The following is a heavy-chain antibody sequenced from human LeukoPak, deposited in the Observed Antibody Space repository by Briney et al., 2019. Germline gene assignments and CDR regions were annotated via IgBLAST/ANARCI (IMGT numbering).Heavy chain of an antibody. CDR3: ARETAVAGTVQVYYYYYGMDV. V-gene: IGHV3-7*04. CDR2: IKQDGSEK. J-gene: IGHJ6*02. Sequence: PGGSLRLSCAASGFTFSSYWMSWVRQAPGKGLEWVANIKQDGSEKYYVDSVKCRFTISRDNAKNSLYLQMNSLRAEDTAVYYCARETAVAGTVQVYYYYYGMDVWGQGTTVTVSS. CDR1: GFTFSSYW. D-gene: IGHD6-19*01.